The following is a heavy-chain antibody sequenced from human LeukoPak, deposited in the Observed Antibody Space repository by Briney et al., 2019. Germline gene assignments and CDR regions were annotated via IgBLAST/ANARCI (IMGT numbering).Heavy chain of an antibody. CDR2: TYYRSKWYN. Sequence: SQTLSLTCAISGGSVSSKNAAWNWLRQSPSRGLEWLGRTYYRSKWYNEYAVSVKSRVTINPDTSKNQLSLQLNSMTPEDTAVYYCARTAMRVVDSWGQGTLVTVSS. CDR1: GGSVSSKNAA. CDR3: ARTAMRVVDS. V-gene: IGHV6-1*01. D-gene: IGHD5-18*01. J-gene: IGHJ4*02.